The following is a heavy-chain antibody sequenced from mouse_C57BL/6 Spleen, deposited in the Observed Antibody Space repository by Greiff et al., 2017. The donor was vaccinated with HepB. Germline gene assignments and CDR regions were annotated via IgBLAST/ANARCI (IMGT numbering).Heavy chain of an antibody. CDR2: INYDGSST. D-gene: IGHD2-3*01. CDR3: ARDDQDGSYFDY. Sequence: DVMLVESEGGLVQPGSSMKLSCTASGFTFSDYYMAWVRQVPEKGLEWVANINYDGSSTYYLDSLKSRFIISRDNAKNILYLQMRSLKSEDTATYYCARDDQDGSYFDYWGQGTTLTVSS. J-gene: IGHJ2*01. CDR1: GFTFSDYY. V-gene: IGHV5-16*01.